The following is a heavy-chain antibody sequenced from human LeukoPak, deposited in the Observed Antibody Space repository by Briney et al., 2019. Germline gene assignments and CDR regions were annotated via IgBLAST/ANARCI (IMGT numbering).Heavy chain of an antibody. CDR1: GSTFSTYA. V-gene: IGHV1-69*10. Sequence: SVKVSCKASGSTFSTYAITWVRQAPGQGLEWMGGIIPLFGIANYAQKFQDRVTITADKSTSTAYMELSSLRSEDTAVYYCARDSTYCGGDCYLPYGDYYYYYYMDVWGKGTTVTVSS. J-gene: IGHJ6*03. D-gene: IGHD2-21*02. CDR2: IIPLFGIA. CDR3: ARDSTYCGGDCYLPYGDYYYYYYMDV.